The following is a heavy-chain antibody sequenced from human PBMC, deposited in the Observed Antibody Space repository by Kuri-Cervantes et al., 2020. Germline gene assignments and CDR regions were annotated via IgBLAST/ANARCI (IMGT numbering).Heavy chain of an antibody. J-gene: IGHJ4*02. Sequence: GGSLRLSCAASGFTFSSYAMHWVRQAPGKGLEWVAVISYDGSNKYYADSVKGRFTISRDNSKNTLYLQMNSLRAEDTAVYYCARDSDSSGYYGLDYWGQGTLVTVSS. CDR1: GFTFSSYA. CDR2: ISYDGSNK. D-gene: IGHD3-22*01. CDR3: ARDSDSSGYYGLDY. V-gene: IGHV3-30-3*01.